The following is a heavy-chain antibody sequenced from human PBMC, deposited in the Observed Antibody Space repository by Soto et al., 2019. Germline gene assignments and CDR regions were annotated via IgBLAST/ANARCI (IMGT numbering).Heavy chain of an antibody. J-gene: IGHJ6*02. CDR2: INPNSGGT. CDR1: GSTVPGYY. D-gene: IGHD3-22*01. V-gene: IGHV1-2*02. Sequence: GASETLSCTSSGSTVPGYYMHWVRQEQGQWLEWMGWINPNSGGTNYAQKFQGRVTMTRDTSISTAYMELSRLRSDDTAVYYCTRDKDSSGYYRVLVYGMDGWVQGTTVT. CDR3: TRDKDSSGYYRVLVYGMDG.